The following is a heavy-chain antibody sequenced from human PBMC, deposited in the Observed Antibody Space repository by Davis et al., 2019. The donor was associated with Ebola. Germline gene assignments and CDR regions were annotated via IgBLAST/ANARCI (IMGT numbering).Heavy chain of an antibody. CDR2: IWYDGSNK. V-gene: IGHV3-33*06. D-gene: IGHD3-22*01. CDR3: AKDLYYYDSSGYGWFDP. J-gene: IGHJ5*02. Sequence: GESLKISCAASGFTFSSYGMHWVRQAPGKGLEWVAVIWYDGSNKYYADSVKGRFTISRDNSKNTLYLQMNSLRAEDTAVYYCAKDLYYYDSSGYGWFDPWGQGTLVTVSS. CDR1: GFTFSSYG.